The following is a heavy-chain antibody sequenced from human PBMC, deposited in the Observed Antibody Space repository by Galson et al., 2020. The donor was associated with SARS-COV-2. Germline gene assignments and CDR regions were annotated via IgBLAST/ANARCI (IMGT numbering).Heavy chain of an antibody. CDR1: GFTFSSNY. D-gene: IGHD6-13*01. CDR2: IYSCGST. J-gene: IGHJ4*02. Sequence: GGSLRLSCAASGFTFSSNYMSWVRQAPGKGLEWVSVIYSCGSTYYADSVKGRFTISRDNSKNTLYLQMNSLRAEDTAVYYCARGPGLEDSSSWYRSFDYWGQGTRVTVSS. CDR3: ARGPGLEDSSSWYRSFDY. V-gene: IGHV3-53*01.